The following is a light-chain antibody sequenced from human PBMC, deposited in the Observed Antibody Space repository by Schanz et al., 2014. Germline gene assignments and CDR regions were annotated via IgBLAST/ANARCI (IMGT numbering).Light chain of an antibody. V-gene: IGLV2-14*03. Sequence: QSALTQPASVSGSPGQSITISCTGTSNDVGGYNYVSWYQQHPGKAPKLMISDVSDRPSGISNRFSGSKSGNTASLTISGLQAEDEADYYCSSHTGSGTWVFGGGTKLTVL. CDR2: DVS. CDR1: SNDVGGYNY. CDR3: SSHTGSGTWV. J-gene: IGLJ3*02.